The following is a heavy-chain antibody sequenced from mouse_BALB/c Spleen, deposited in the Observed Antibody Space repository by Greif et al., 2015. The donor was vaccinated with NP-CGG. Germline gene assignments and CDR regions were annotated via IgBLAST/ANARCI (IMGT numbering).Heavy chain of an antibody. V-gene: IGHV2-6-7*01. CDR2: IWGDGST. D-gene: IGHD1-1*02. CDR3: ARHYAHYAMDY. CDR1: GFSLTGYG. J-gene: IGHJ4*01. Sequence: QVQLQQPGPGPVAPSQSLSITCTVSGFSLTGYGVNWVRQPPGKGLEWLGMIWGDGSTDYNSALKSRLSISKDNSKSQVFLKMNSLQTDDTARYYCARHYAHYAMDYWGQGTSVTVSS.